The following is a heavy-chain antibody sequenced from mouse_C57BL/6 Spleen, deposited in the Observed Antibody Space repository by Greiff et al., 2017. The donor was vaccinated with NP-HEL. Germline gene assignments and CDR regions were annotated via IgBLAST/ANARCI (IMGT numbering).Heavy chain of an antibody. J-gene: IGHJ2*01. V-gene: IGHV1-54*01. CDR3: ARSTGAPDY. CDR2: INPGRGGT. CDR1: GYAFTNYL. Sequence: VQLQQSGAELVRPGTSVKVSCKASGYAFTNYLIEWVKQRPGQGLEWIGVINPGRGGTNYNEKFKGKATLTADKSSSTAYMQLSSLTSEDSAVYFCARSTGAPDYWGQGTTLTVSS.